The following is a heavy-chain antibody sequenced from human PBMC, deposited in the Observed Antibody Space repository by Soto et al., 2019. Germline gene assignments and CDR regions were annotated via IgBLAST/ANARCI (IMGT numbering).Heavy chain of an antibody. CDR2: INDDGSST. CDR1: GFTFSMYW. J-gene: IGHJ4*02. V-gene: IGHV3-74*01. Sequence: GGSLRLSCAASGFTFSMYWMHWVRQVPGKGPEWVSRINDDGSSTNYADSVKGRFTISRDNAKNTLYLQMNDLRAEDTAVYYCTRGLRSTSTGTGAFWGQGTLVTVSS. CDR3: TRGLRSTSTGTGAF. D-gene: IGHD1-1*01.